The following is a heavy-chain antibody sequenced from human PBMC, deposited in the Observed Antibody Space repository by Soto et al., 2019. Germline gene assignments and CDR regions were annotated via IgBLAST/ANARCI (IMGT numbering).Heavy chain of an antibody. J-gene: IGHJ6*02. D-gene: IGHD4-17*01. CDR3: ARVGPTVAQAYYYGMDV. CDR1: GFTFSSYW. V-gene: IGHV3-74*01. CDR2: INSDGSST. Sequence: PGGSLRLSCAASGFTFSSYWMHWVRQAPGKGLVWVSRINSDGSSTSYADSVKGRFTISRDNAKNTLYLQMNSLRAEDTAVYYCARVGPTVAQAYYYGMDVWGLGTTVTVSS.